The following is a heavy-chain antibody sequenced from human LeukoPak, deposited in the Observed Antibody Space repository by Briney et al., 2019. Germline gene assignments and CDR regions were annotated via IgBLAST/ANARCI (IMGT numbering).Heavy chain of an antibody. D-gene: IGHD3-16*01. Sequence: GGSLTLSCAGSGFTFSSYEMNWVRQAPGKGLEWVSAMSDSGDRTYYADSVKGRFTISRDNSKNTLYLQMNSLRAEDTAVYYCAKEIGASLPFDYWGQGTLVTVSS. J-gene: IGHJ4*02. CDR1: GFTFSSYE. CDR2: MSDSGDRT. V-gene: IGHV3-23*01. CDR3: AKEIGASLPFDY.